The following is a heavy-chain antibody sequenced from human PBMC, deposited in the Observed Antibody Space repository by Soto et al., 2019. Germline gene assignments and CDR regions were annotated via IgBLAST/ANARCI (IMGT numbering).Heavy chain of an antibody. CDR2: IDPKNGGT. V-gene: IGHV1-2*02. CDR3: ARDDYGIYPY. D-gene: IGHD1-26*01. J-gene: IGHJ4*02. Sequence: QVQLVQSGTEVKKPGASVKVSCKASGYTVTDYYIHWVRQAPGQGLEWMGWIDPKNGGTIYAQKFQERVTMTRDTSISTAYMDLSRLTSDDTALYYCARDDYGIYPYWGQGTLVTVSS. CDR1: GYTVTDYY.